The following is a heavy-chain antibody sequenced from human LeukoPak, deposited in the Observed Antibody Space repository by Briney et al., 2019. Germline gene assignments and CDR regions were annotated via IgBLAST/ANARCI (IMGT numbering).Heavy chain of an antibody. CDR1: GFIFSSHW. CDR2: IKQEGGEK. V-gene: IGHV3-7*01. CDR3: ASNWDYVRGYGMDV. J-gene: IGHJ6*02. D-gene: IGHD1-7*01. Sequence: PGRSLRLSCAAAGFIFSSHWVSSARQPGGNRLQWVTKIKQEGGEKHYVESVRGRFTISRDNTKNSLYLQMSSLRVEDSAVYYCASNWDYVRGYGMDVWGQGTAVTVSS.